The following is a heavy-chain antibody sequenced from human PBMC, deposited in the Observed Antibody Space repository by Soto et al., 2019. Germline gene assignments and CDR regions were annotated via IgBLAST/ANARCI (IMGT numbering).Heavy chain of an antibody. CDR2: ISSSSSNI. CDR1: GFTFRIYS. CDR3: AREGGNSHYYYGMDV. V-gene: IGHV3-21*01. Sequence: AGGSLRLSCAASGFTFRIYSMNWVRQAPGRGLEWVSSISSSSSNIYYADSMKGRLTISRDDAKNSLYLQINSLRVEDTAVYYCAREGGNSHYYYGMDVWGQGTTVTVSS. D-gene: IGHD2-21*02. J-gene: IGHJ6*02.